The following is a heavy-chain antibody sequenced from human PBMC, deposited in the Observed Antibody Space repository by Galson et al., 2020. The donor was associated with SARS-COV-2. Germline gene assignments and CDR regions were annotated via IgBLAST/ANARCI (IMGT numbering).Heavy chain of an antibody. Sequence: GESLKISCVASGFTFSNYAMRWVRQAPGKGLEWVSAIGGSGGTTYYGDSVKGRFSISRDNSRDTVYLEMNSLRAEDTAVYYCARRDIIGAHDYWGQGTLVTVSS. V-gene: IGHV3-23*01. J-gene: IGHJ4*02. CDR2: IGGSGGTT. CDR1: GFTFSNYA. CDR3: ARRDIIGAHDY. D-gene: IGHD3-10*01.